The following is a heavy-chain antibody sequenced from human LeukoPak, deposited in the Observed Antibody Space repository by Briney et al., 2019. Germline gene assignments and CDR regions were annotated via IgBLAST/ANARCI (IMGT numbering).Heavy chain of an antibody. J-gene: IGHJ4*02. CDR1: GGSISSYY. Sequence: SETLSFTCTVSGGSISSYYWSWIRQPPGKGLEWIGYIYYSGSTNYNPSLKSRVTISVDTSKNQFSLKLSSVTAADTAVYYCARLDYSNYAVDYWGQGTLVTVSS. CDR2: IYYSGST. V-gene: IGHV4-59*01. D-gene: IGHD4-11*01. CDR3: ARLDYSNYAVDY.